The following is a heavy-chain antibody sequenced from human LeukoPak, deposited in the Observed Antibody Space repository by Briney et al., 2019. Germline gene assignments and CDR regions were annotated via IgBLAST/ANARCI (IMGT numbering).Heavy chain of an antibody. V-gene: IGHV3-7*01. D-gene: IGHD6-6*01. CDR3: ARARSSSFPYYYYYMDV. CDR1: GFTFSSYW. CDR2: MKQDGSEK. J-gene: IGHJ6*03. Sequence: GGSLRLSCAASGFTFSSYWMSWVRQAPGKGLEWVANMKQDGSEKYYVDSVKGRFTISRDNAKNSLYLQMNSLRAEDTAVYYCARARSSSFPYYYYYMDVWGKGTTVTVSS.